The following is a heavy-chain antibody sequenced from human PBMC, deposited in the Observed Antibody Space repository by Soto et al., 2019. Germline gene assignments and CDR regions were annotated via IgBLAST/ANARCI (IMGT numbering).Heavy chain of an antibody. CDR2: IMPVFPTP. CDR1: GGTFRTSA. D-gene: IGHD3-3*02. J-gene: IGHJ6*01. CDR3: ARDKDRQQLGGNYYYIMDV. Sequence: QVQLVRSGAEVKKPGSSVKVSCKTSGGTFRTSAISWVRQAPGQGLEWIGGIMPVFPTPDYAQKFQGRVTITADESTGTAYMELSSLRSEDTAVYYCARDKDRQQLGGNYYYIMDVWGQGTTVTVSS. V-gene: IGHV1-69*12.